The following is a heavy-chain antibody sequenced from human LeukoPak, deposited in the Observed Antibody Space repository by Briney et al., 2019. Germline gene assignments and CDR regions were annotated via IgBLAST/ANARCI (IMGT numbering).Heavy chain of an antibody. CDR2: ISGSGGST. CDR3: AKDKRGCGDYVGDLLN. Sequence: GGSLRLSCAASGFTFSSYAMSWVRQAPGKGLEWVSAISGSGGSTYYADSVKGRFTISRDNSKNTLYLQMNSLRAEDTAVYYCAKDKRGCGDYVGDLLNWGQGTLVTVSS. D-gene: IGHD4-17*01. CDR1: GFTFSSYA. J-gene: IGHJ4*02. V-gene: IGHV3-23*01.